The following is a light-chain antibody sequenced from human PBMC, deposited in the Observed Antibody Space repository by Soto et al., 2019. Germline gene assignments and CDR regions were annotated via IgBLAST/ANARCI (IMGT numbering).Light chain of an antibody. Sequence: DIQMTQSPSSLSASGGDRVTITCRASQSISSNLNWYQQKPGKDPKLLIYAASSLQSGVPSRFSGSGSGTDFTLTISSLQPEDFATYYCQQSYSTPWTFGQGTKVEIK. V-gene: IGKV1-39*01. J-gene: IGKJ1*01. CDR1: QSISSN. CDR3: QQSYSTPWT. CDR2: AAS.